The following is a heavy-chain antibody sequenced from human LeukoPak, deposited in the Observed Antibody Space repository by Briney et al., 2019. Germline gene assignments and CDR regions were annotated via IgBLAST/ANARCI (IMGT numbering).Heavy chain of an antibody. CDR3: ARGSYFDY. V-gene: IGHV4-30-4*08. J-gene: IGHJ4*02. CDR1: GGSISSGDYY. CDR2: IYYSGST. Sequence: SETLSLTCTVSGGSISSGDYYWSWIRQPPGKGLEWIGYIYYSGSTYYNPSLKSRVTISVDTSKNQFSLKLGSVTPEDTAVYYCARGSYFDYWGQGTLVTVSS.